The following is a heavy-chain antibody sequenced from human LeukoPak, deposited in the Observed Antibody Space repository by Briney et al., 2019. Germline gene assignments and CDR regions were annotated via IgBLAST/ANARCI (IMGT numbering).Heavy chain of an antibody. CDR1: GGSISSYY. J-gene: IGHJ5*02. Sequence: SEPLSLTCTVSGGSISSYYWSWIRQPPGKGLEWIGYIYYSGSTNYNPSLKSRVTISVDTSKNQFSLKLSSVTAADTAVYYCASTGLGFGELSWWFDPWGQGTLVTVSS. CDR3: ASTGLGFGELSWWFDP. CDR2: IYYSGST. V-gene: IGHV4-59*01. D-gene: IGHD3-10*01.